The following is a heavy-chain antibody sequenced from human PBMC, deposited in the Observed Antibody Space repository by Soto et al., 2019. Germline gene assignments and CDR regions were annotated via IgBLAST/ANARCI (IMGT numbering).Heavy chain of an antibody. CDR3: ARAPNYDILTSYYFDY. V-gene: IGHV3-21*01. D-gene: IGHD3-9*01. CDR2: ISSRSSYI. J-gene: IGHJ4*01. CDR1: GFTFSTYS. Sequence: EVQLVESGGGLVEPGGSLRLSCAASGFTFSTYSMNWVRQVPGKGLEFVSSISSRSSYIYYTDSVRGRFTISRDNAQNSLYLQIDSLRAEDTAVYYCARAPNYDILTSYYFDYWGHGYLVTVSS.